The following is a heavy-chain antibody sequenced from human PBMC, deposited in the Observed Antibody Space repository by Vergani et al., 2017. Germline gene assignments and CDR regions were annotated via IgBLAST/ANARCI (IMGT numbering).Heavy chain of an antibody. J-gene: IGHJ4*02. D-gene: IGHD2-8*01. Sequence: EVQLVESGGGLVKPGGSLRLSCAASGFSFSSYSMNWVRQAPGKGLEWVASISGSSSYVFYRDSVEGRFTITRDNAKKSVYLQMNSPRAEDTAMYFCARGLWDCTHIRCSPSSYWGQGTQVTVSS. CDR3: ARGLWDCTHIRCSPSSY. CDR2: ISGSSSYV. V-gene: IGHV3-21*02. CDR1: GFSFSSYS.